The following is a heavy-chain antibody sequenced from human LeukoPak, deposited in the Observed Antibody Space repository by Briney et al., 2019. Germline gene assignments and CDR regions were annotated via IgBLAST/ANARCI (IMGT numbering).Heavy chain of an antibody. J-gene: IGHJ3*02. CDR3: ASARTYYDFWSGYPNRLDAFDI. CDR2: IYYSGST. CDR1: GGSISSGGYY. Sequence: SQTLSLTCTVSGGSISSGGYYWSWIRQHPGKGLEWIGYIYYSGSTYYNPSLKSRVTISVDTSKNQFSLKLSSVTAADTAVYYCASARTYYDFWSGYPNRLDAFDIWGQGTMVTVSS. D-gene: IGHD3-3*01. V-gene: IGHV4-31*03.